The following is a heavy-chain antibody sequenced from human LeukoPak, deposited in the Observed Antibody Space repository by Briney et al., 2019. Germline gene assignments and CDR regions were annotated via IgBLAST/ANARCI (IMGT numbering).Heavy chain of an antibody. D-gene: IGHD2-2*01. J-gene: IGHJ4*02. CDR3: ARDRVGVVVPAAMPID. CDR1: GYTLTSYY. CDR2: INPSGGST. Sequence: ASVKVSCKASGYTLTSYYMHWVRQAPGQGLEWMGIINPSGGSTSYAQKFQGRVTMTRDTSTSTVYMELSSLRSEDTAVYYCARDRVGVVVPAAMPIDWGQGTLVTVSS. V-gene: IGHV1-46*01.